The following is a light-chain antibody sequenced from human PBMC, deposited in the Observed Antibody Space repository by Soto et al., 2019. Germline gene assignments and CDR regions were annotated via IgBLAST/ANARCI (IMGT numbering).Light chain of an antibody. CDR3: SSYAGSNNFVV. CDR2: DVT. V-gene: IGLV2-8*01. J-gene: IGLJ2*01. CDR1: SSDVGGYNY. Sequence: QSALTQPPSASGSPGQSVTISCTGTSSDVGGYNYVSWYQQHPGKAPKLMIYDVTKRPSGVPDRFSGYKSCNTASLTVSGLQAEDEADYYCSSYAGSNNFVVFGGGTKLTVL.